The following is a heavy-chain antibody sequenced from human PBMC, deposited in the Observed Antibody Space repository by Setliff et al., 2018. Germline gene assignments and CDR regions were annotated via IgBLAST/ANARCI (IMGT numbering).Heavy chain of an antibody. V-gene: IGHV4-59*01. J-gene: IGHJ4*02. D-gene: IGHD6-19*01. Sequence: NPSETLSLTCNVSGASIRNFYWTWIRQPPGKGLEWIGYVHFTGSTNYNPSLKSRVTMSVXXXKSQFSXXXSSVTAADTAVYYCARKVEQWLTPHFDYWGQGALVTVSS. CDR3: ARKVEQWLTPHFDY. CDR1: GASIRNFY. CDR2: VHFTGST.